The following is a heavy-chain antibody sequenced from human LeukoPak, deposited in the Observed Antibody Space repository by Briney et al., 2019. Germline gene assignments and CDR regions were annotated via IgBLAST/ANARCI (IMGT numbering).Heavy chain of an antibody. CDR3: AREALEVPQAFDI. V-gene: IGHV4-59*01. CDR1: GDSISTYY. J-gene: IGHJ3*02. CDR2: IYYSGNT. Sequence: SETLSLTCTVSGDSISTYYWNWIRQPPGKGLEWIGFIYYSGNTNYNPSLKSRVTISIDTSKNQFSLNLSSVTAADTAVYFCAREALEVPQAFDIWGQGTMVTVSS.